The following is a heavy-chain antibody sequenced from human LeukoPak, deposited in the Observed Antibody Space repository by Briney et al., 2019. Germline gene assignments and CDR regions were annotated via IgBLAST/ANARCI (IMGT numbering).Heavy chain of an antibody. CDR2: ISAYNGNT. Sequence: ASVKVSCKASGYTFSSYGISWVRQAPGQGLEWMGWISAYNGNTNYAQKLQGRVTMTTDTSTSTAYMELRSLRSDDTAMYYCARDQGVAATSWFDPWGQGTLVTVSS. CDR1: GYTFSSYG. V-gene: IGHV1-18*04. J-gene: IGHJ5*02. D-gene: IGHD2-15*01. CDR3: ARDQGVAATSWFDP.